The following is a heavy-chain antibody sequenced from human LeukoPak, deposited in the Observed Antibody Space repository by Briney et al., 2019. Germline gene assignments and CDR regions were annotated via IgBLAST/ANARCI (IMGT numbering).Heavy chain of an antibody. CDR2: INHSGST. CDR3: ARRPDGFDI. V-gene: IGHV4-34*01. J-gene: IGHJ3*02. Sequence: SETLSLTCAVYGGSFSGYHWSWIRQPPGKGLEWIGEINHSGSTNYNSSLKSRVTISVDTSKNQFSLKLSSVTAAETAVYYCARRPDGFDIWGQGTMVTVSS. CDR1: GGSFSGYH.